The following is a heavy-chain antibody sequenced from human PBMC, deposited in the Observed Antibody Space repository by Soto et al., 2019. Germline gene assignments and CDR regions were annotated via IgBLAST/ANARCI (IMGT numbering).Heavy chain of an antibody. CDR3: ARETYYYDSSGPSYFDY. D-gene: IGHD3-22*01. Sequence: GGSLRLSCVASGFTFSSYGMHWVRQAPGKGLEWVAVIWYDGSNKYYVDSVKGRFTISRDNSKNTLYLQMNSLRAEDTAVYYCARETYYYDSSGPSYFDYWGQGTRVTVSS. CDR2: IWYDGSNK. V-gene: IGHV3-33*01. J-gene: IGHJ4*02. CDR1: GFTFSSYG.